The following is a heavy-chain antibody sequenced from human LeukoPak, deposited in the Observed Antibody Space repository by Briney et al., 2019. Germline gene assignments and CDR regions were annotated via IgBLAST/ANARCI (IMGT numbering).Heavy chain of an antibody. D-gene: IGHD2-15*01. Sequence: PWGSLRLSCAASGFTFSTYEMNWVRQAPGKGLEWVSYISSSGSAIYYADSVKGRFTISRDNAKNSLYLQMNSLRAEDTAVYYCARYCSGGSCSDWGQGTLVTVSS. J-gene: IGHJ4*02. V-gene: IGHV3-48*03. CDR3: ARYCSGGSCSD. CDR1: GFTFSTYE. CDR2: ISSSGSAI.